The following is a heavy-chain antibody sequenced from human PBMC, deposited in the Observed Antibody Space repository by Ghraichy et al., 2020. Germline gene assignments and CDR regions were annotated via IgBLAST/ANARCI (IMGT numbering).Heavy chain of an antibody. V-gene: IGHV3-21*01. J-gene: IGHJ4*02. CDR2: ISSSSSYI. D-gene: IGHD2-15*01. CDR3: ARDRSYCSGGSCYQRSFNY. CDR1: GFTFSSYS. Sequence: SCAASGFTFSSYSMNWVRQAPGKGLEWVSSISSSSSYIYYADSVKGRFTISRDNAKNSLYLQMNSLRAEDTAVYYCARDRSYCSGGSCYQRSFNYWGQGTLVTVSS.